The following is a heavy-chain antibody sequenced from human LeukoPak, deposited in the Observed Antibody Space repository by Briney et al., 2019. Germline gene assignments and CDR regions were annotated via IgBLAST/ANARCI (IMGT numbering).Heavy chain of an antibody. CDR3: ARAPPSSYYFDY. V-gene: IGHV1-69*13. CDR1: GGTFSSYA. Sequence: SVKVSCTASGGTFSSYAISWVRQAPGQGLEWMGGIIPIFGTANYAQKFQGRVTITADESTSTAYMELSSLRSEDTAVYYCARAPPSSYYFDYWGQGTLVTVSS. J-gene: IGHJ4*02. CDR2: IIPIFGTA.